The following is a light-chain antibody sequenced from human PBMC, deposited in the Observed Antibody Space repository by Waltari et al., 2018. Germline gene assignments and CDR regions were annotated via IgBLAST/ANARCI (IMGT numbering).Light chain of an antibody. CDR1: RLRSYY. J-gene: IGLJ3*02. CDR3: NSRDSSGNRV. CDR2: GKN. Sequence: SSQLTQDPAVSVGLGQLVRITGQGDRLRSYYASWSQQKPGQAPFLVIYGKNNRPQGIPDRFAGSSSGNTASLTITGAQAEDEADHYCNSRDSSGNRVFGGGTKLTVL. V-gene: IGLV3-19*01.